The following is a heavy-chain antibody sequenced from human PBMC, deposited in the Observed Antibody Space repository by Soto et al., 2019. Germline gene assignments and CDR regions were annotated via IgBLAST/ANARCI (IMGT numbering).Heavy chain of an antibody. Sequence: ASVKVSCKTSGYTFSNYGITWVRQTPGQPLEWLGWISLYSDGTNYAQKFQGRVSMTTDTSTTTAYMELRSLRSDDTAVYYCARVVPGAEAWFGPWGQGTLVTVSS. V-gene: IGHV1-18*01. CDR1: GYTFSNYG. CDR3: ARVVPGAEAWFGP. J-gene: IGHJ5*02. CDR2: ISLYSDGT. D-gene: IGHD2-2*01.